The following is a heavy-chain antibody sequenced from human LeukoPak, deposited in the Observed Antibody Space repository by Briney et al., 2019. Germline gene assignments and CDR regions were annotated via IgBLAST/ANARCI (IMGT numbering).Heavy chain of an antibody. D-gene: IGHD3-10*01. CDR3: ARVRVAYDY. J-gene: IGHJ4*02. Sequence: GGSLRLSCAASGFTFSSYSMNWVRQAPGKGLEWVSYISSSSTIYYADSVKGRFTISRDNAKNSLYLQMNSLRAEDTAVYYCARVRVAYDYWGQGTLVTVSS. V-gene: IGHV3-48*04. CDR2: ISSSSTI. CDR1: GFTFSSYS.